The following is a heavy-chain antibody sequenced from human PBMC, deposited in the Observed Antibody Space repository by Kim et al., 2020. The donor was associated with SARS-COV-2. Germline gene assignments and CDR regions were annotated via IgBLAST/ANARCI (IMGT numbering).Heavy chain of an antibody. CDR2: INYSGST. Sequence: SETLSLTCTVSGGSISSCCHYWIWHRQQPGKGRDWVGYINYSGSTYHNPTLKSRVTISAAKTQIPFTLNPISVTAAAVSLYYCASAVLHYFFVFWG. D-gene: IGHD3-9*01. CDR3: ASAVLHYFFVF. J-gene: IGHJ2*01. CDR1: GGSISSCCHY. V-gene: IGHV4-31*03.